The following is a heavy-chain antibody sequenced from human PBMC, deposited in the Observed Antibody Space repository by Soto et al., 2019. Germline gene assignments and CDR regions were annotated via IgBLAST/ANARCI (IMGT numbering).Heavy chain of an antibody. CDR1: GFTFSSYA. Sequence: PGGSLRLSCASSGFTFSSYAMHWVRQAPGKGLEWVAVISFDGSNKYYADSVKGRFTISRDNSKNTLYLQMESLRAEDTAVYYCARDKITGLFDYWGQGTLVTVSS. CDR3: ARDKITGLFDY. V-gene: IGHV3-30-3*01. CDR2: ISFDGSNK. D-gene: IGHD2-8*02. J-gene: IGHJ4*02.